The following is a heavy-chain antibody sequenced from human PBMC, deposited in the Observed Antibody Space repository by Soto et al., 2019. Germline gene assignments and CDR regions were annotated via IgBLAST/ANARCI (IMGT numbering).Heavy chain of an antibody. CDR1: GFTFSSYG. J-gene: IGHJ4*02. Sequence: GGSLRLSCAASGFTFSSYGMHWVRQAPGKGLEWVAVIRNSGSNKYYADSVKGRFTISRDNAKNSLYLQMNSLRAEDTAVYYCARANYYGSPGDFDYWGQGTLVTVSS. D-gene: IGHD3-10*01. V-gene: IGHV3-33*01. CDR3: ARANYYGSPGDFDY. CDR2: IRNSGSNK.